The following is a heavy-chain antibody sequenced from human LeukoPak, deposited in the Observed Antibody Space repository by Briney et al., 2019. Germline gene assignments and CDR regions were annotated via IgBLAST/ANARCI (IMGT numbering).Heavy chain of an antibody. J-gene: IGHJ4*02. CDR3: AREITRFGELLYPDY. CDR1: GYTFTSYY. V-gene: IGHV1-46*01. CDR2: INPSGGST. D-gene: IGHD3-10*01. Sequence: ASVKVSCKASGYTFTSYYMHWVRQAPGQGLEWMGIINPSGGSTSYAQKFQGRVTITADKSTSTAYMELSSLRSEDTAVYYCAREITRFGELLYPDYWGQGTLVTVSS.